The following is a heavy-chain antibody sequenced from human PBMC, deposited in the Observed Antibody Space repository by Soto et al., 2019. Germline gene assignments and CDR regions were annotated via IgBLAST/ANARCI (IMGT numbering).Heavy chain of an antibody. V-gene: IGHV4-59*01. CDR2: IYYSGST. D-gene: IGHD2-21*02. J-gene: IGHJ4*02. CDR1: VGSISSYY. Sequence: SETLSLTCTVSVGSISSYYWSWIRQPPGKGLEWIGYIYYSGSTNYNPSLKSRVTISVDTSKNQFSLKLSSVTAADTAVYYCARACGGDCPFGYWGQGTLVTVSS. CDR3: ARACGGDCPFGY.